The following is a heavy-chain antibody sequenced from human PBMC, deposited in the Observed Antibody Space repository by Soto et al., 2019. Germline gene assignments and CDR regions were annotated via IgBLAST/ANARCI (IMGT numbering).Heavy chain of an antibody. Sequence: QLQLQESGPGLVKPSETLSLTCTVSGGSISSSSYYWGWIRQPPGKGLGWNGSIYYSGSPYYNPSLKSRVTVSVGTSKHWFSLQLCSVSAADTAAYYCARQGTYYDSHWGQGTLVSVSS. J-gene: IGHJ4*02. V-gene: IGHV4-39*01. CDR3: ARQGTYYDSH. CDR1: GGSISSSSYY. D-gene: IGHD3-3*01. CDR2: IYYSGSP.